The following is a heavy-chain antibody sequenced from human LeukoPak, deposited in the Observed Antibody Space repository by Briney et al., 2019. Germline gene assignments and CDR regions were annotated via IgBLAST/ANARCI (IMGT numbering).Heavy chain of an antibody. D-gene: IGHD3-3*01. CDR2: IYTSGST. V-gene: IGHV4-4*09. J-gene: IGHJ4*02. CDR3: ARRHYEFWSSDAVGYYFDY. Sequence: PSETLSLTCTVSGVSINSYYWSWIRQPPGKGLEWIGYIYTSGSTNYNPSPKSRVAMLVDTSKNQFSLKLSSVTAADTAVYYCARRHYEFWSSDAVGYYFDYWGQGTLVTVSS. CDR1: GVSINSYY.